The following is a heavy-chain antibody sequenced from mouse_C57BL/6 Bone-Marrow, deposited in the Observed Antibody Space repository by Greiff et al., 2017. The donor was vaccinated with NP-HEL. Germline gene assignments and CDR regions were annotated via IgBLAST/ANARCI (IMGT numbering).Heavy chain of an antibody. CDR3: ARRDNFAY. V-gene: IGHV1-81*01. J-gene: IGHJ3*01. D-gene: IGHD1-3*01. CDR1: GYTFTSYG. Sequence: LVESGAELARPGASVKLSCKASGYTFTSYGISWVKQRTGQGLEWIGEIYPRSGNPYYNEKFKGKATLTADKSSSTAYMELRSLTSEDSAVYFCARRDNFAYWGQGTLVTVSA. CDR2: IYPRSGNP.